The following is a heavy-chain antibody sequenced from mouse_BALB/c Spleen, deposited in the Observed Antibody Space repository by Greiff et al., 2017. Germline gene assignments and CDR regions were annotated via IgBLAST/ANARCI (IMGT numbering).Heavy chain of an antibody. V-gene: IGHV5-15*02. CDR1: GFTFSDYG. Sequence: EVQGVESGGGLVQPGGSRKLSCAASGFTFSDYGMAWVRQAPGKGPEWVAFISNLAYSIYYADTVTGRFTISREYAKNTLYLEMSSLRSEDTAMYYCARASVARGYDYWGQGTSVAVSS. J-gene: IGHJ4*01. D-gene: IGHD1-1*01. CDR3: ARASVARGYDY. CDR2: ISNLAYSI.